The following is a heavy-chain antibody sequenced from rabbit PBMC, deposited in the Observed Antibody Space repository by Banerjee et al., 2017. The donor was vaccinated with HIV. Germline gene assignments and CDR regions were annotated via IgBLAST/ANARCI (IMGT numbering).Heavy chain of an antibody. CDR1: GIDFSWYYY. Sequence: QQQLEESGGGLVKPGGTLTLTCTASGIDFSWYYYMCWVRQAPGKGLEWIACIYTGSSGSTYYASWAKGRFTISKTSSTTVTLQMTSLAAADTATYFCARAWYGSGYSCDLWGQGTLVTDS. CDR2: IYTGSSGST. D-gene: IGHD1-1*01. J-gene: IGHJ6*01. CDR3: ARAWYGSGYSCDL. V-gene: IGHV1S45*01.